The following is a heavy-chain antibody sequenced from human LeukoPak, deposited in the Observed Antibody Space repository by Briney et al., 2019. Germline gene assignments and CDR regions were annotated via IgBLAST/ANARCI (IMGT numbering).Heavy chain of an antibody. Sequence: GGSLRLSCAASGFTFSNYALTWVRQAPGKGLEWVSAISGSGGSTCYADSVKGRFTISRDNSKNTLYLQMNSLRAEDTAVYYCAKGNNWNDYWGQGTLVTVSS. V-gene: IGHV3-23*01. CDR1: GFTFSNYA. CDR2: ISGSGGST. J-gene: IGHJ4*02. D-gene: IGHD1-1*01. CDR3: AKGNNWNDY.